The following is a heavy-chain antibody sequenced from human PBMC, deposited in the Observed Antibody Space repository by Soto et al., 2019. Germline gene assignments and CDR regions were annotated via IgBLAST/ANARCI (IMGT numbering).Heavy chain of an antibody. Sequence: EVHLVESGGGLVQTGGSLRLSCAIFEGTVIRDWMNWVRQAPGKGLEWVAHTNQDGSEKYYVDSVKGRFTISRENDKNSLYLQMNSLRAEDTAMYYCSGGVGDAFWGQGTLVTVSS. J-gene: IGHJ4*02. CDR2: TNQDGSEK. CDR1: EGTVIRDW. CDR3: SGGVGDAF. V-gene: IGHV3-7*04. D-gene: IGHD1-26*01.